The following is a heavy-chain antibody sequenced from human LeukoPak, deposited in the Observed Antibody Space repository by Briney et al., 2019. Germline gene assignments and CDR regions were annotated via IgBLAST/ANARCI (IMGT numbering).Heavy chain of an antibody. Sequence: SVKVSCKASGGTFSSYAISWVRQAPGQGLEWMGGIIPIFGTANYAQKFQGRVTITADESTSTAYMELSSLRSEDTAVYYCARAAYYDSSGYYHRHDGWFDPWGQGTLVTVSS. D-gene: IGHD3-22*01. J-gene: IGHJ5*02. CDR2: IIPIFGTA. CDR3: ARAAYYDSSGYYHRHDGWFDP. CDR1: GGTFSSYA. V-gene: IGHV1-69*13.